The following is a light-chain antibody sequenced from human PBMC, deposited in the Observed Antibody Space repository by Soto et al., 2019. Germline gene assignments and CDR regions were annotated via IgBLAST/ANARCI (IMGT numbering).Light chain of an antibody. CDR1: SSDVGGYNY. Sequence: QSVLTQPASVSGSPGQSITISCTGTSSDVGGYNYVSWYQQHPGKAPKLMLYDVSNRPSGVSNRFSGSKSGNSASLTISWLQAEDEADYYCSSYASSSTYVFGAGTKLTVL. CDR3: SSYASSSTYV. CDR2: DVS. V-gene: IGLV2-14*03. J-gene: IGLJ1*01.